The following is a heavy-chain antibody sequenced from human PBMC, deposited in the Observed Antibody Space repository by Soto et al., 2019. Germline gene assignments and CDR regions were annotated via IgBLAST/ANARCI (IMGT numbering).Heavy chain of an antibody. CDR1: GFSLSTSGGG. J-gene: IGHJ6*02. Sequence: SGPTLVNPTQTLPLTLPFSGFSLSTSGGGVGWIRQPPRKALELLSLIYWDDDKRYSPSLRSRLTINKDTSKNQVVLTMTNMDPVDTATYYCIQSRCGGDCLQSYASHYYYGMDVWGQGTTVTVSS. D-gene: IGHD2-21*02. V-gene: IGHV2-5*02. CDR2: IYWDDDK. CDR3: IQSRCGGDCLQSYASHYYYGMDV.